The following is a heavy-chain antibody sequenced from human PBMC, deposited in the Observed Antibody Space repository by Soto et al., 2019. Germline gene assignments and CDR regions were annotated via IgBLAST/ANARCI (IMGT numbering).Heavy chain of an antibody. CDR3: ARTYSNYVGVGYYYYYMDV. CDR1: GGSISSSSYY. CDR2: IYYSGST. D-gene: IGHD4-4*01. J-gene: IGHJ6*03. Sequence: SETLSLTCTVSGGSISSSSYYWGWIRQPPGKGLEWIGSIYYSGSTYYNPSLKSRVTISVDTSKNQFSLKLSSVTAADTAVYYCARTYSNYVGVGYYYYYMDVWGKGTTVTVSS. V-gene: IGHV4-39*01.